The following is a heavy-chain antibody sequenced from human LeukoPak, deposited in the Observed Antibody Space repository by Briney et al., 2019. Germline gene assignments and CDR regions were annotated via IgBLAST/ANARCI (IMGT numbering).Heavy chain of an antibody. V-gene: IGHV1-46*01. CDR3: ARGSSSGAYYFDY. CDR1: GYTFSNFY. CDR2: LNPSGGST. J-gene: IGHJ4*02. Sequence: ASVKVSCKASGYTFSNFYMNWVRQAPGQGLEWMVILNPSGGSTRYAQKFQGRVTMTRDTSTSTVYMELSSLRSEDTAVYYCARGSSSGAYYFDYWGQGALVTVSS. D-gene: IGHD3-22*01.